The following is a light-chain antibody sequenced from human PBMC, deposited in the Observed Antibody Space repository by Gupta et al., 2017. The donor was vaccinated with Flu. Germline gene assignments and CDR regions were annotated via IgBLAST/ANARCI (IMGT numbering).Light chain of an antibody. J-gene: IGKJ1*01. CDR1: QSISSSF. Sequence: GTLSLSPGERATRSGMASQSISSSFLASHHHRPGQAPRLLLYGASSTATGLPDRVSGCGSGTAFTLTISTLAPEDFAVYYCHQGGSSPWTSGPETKVEVK. CDR3: HQGGSSPWT. V-gene: IGKV3-20*01. CDR2: GAS.